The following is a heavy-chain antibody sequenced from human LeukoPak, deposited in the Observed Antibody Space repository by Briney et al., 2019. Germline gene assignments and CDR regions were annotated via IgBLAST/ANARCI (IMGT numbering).Heavy chain of an antibody. CDR2: TYPGDSDA. J-gene: IGHJ5*02. CDR3: ARQITFGGVEFDP. D-gene: IGHD3-16*01. Sequence: GESLKISCKGSGYSFTTYWIGWVRQMPGKGLEWMGITYPGDSDARYGPSFKGQVTISVDKSINTAYLQWSSLKASDTAMYYCARQITFGGVEFDPWGQGTLATVSS. V-gene: IGHV5-51*01. CDR1: GYSFTTYW.